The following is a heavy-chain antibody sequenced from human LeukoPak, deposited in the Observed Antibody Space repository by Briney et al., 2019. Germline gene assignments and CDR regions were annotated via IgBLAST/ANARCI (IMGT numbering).Heavy chain of an antibody. Sequence: GASVKVSCKPSGYTFSSYHVHWVRQATGQGLEWMGMINPSGGHTRYSQKFQGRVTMTRDVSTSTVYMELSSLISEDTAVYYCARDMYGRSSEGNRFDPWGQGTLVTVSS. V-gene: IGHV1-46*01. CDR1: GYTFSSYH. CDR3: ARDMYGRSSEGNRFDP. CDR2: INPSGGHT. J-gene: IGHJ5*02. D-gene: IGHD6-6*01.